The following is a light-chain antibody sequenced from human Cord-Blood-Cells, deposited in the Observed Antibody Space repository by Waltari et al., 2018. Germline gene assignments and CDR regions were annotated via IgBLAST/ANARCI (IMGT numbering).Light chain of an antibody. CDR1: QSVSCSY. V-gene: IGKV3-20*01. CDR3: QQYGSSPRT. J-gene: IGKJ4*01. CDR2: GAS. Sequence: EIVLTQSPGTLSLYPGERATPSCRASQSVSCSYLAWYQQKPGQAPRLLIYGASSRATGIPDRFSGSGSGTDFTLTISRLEPEDFAVYYCQQYGSSPRTFGGGTKVEIK.